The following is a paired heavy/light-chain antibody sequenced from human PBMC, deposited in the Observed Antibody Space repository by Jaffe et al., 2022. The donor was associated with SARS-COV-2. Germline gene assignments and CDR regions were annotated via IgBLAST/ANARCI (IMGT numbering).Heavy chain of an antibody. D-gene: IGHD3-3*01. CDR2: VYYSGST. Sequence: QLQLLESGPGLVKPSETLSLTCSVSGSSISSSSYYWGWIRQPPGKGLEWIGSVYYSGSTYYSPSLESRLTMSVDTSKNQFSLKLRSVTAGDTAVYYCARPRSPFGVSDFDDWGQGILVTVSS. CDR1: GSSISSSSYY. V-gene: IGHV4-39*01. J-gene: IGHJ4*02. CDR3: ARPRSPFGVSDFDD.
Light chain of an antibody. Sequence: EVVLTQSPATLSLSPGERATLSCRASQSVSNYLTWYQQKPGQAPRLLIYDASTRATGIPARFSGSGSGTDFTLTISTLEPEDFAVYYCQHRYNWPPAFGQGTRLEIK. CDR2: DAS. V-gene: IGKV3-11*01. CDR3: QHRYNWPPA. CDR1: QSVSNY. J-gene: IGKJ5*01.